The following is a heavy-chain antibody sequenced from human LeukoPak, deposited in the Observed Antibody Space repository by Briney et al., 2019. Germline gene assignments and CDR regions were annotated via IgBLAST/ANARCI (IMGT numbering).Heavy chain of an antibody. V-gene: IGHV3-30*04. D-gene: IGHD3-9*01. Sequence: GGSLRLSCAASGFTLSNYAMHWVRQAPGKGLEWVAIITYDGSNKDYADVVKGRFTISRDSSKNTLYLQMNSLRAEDTALYYCARDGYFGSDSVTGAGALGDYYMDVWGKGTTVTVSS. CDR2: ITYDGSNK. CDR1: GFTLSNYA. CDR3: ARDGYFGSDSVTGAGALGDYYMDV. J-gene: IGHJ6*03.